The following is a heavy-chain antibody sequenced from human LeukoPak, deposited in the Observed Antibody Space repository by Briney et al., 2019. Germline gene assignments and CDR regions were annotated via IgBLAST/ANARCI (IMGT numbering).Heavy chain of an antibody. CDR2: IYTSGST. D-gene: IGHD3-10*01. CDR1: GGSISSYY. V-gene: IGHV4-4*07. Sequence: ETLSLTCTVSGGSISSYYWSWVRQPAGKGLEWIGRIYTSGSTNYNPSLKSLVTMSVDTSKNQFSLTLTSVTAADTALFYCARVSVEGRGPPRYHFDYWGQGALVAVSS. CDR3: ARVSVEGRGPPRYHFDY. J-gene: IGHJ4*02.